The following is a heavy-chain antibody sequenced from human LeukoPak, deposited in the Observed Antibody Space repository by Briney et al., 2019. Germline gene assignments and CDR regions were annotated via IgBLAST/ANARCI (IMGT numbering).Heavy chain of an antibody. Sequence: PSETLSLTCAVYGGSFSGYYWSWIRQPPGKGLEWIGEINHSGSTNYNPSLKSRVTISVDTSKNQFSLKLSFVTAADTAVYYCARGLYSSSWYPRVLTYWGQGTLVTVSS. D-gene: IGHD6-13*01. J-gene: IGHJ4*02. CDR2: INHSGST. CDR1: GGSFSGYY. V-gene: IGHV4-34*01. CDR3: ARGLYSSSWYPRVLTY.